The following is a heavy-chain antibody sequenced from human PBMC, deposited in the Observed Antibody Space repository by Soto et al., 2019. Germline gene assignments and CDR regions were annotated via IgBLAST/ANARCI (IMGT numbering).Heavy chain of an antibody. CDR1: GFTFTMYS. CDR2: ISSTTNYI. Sequence: GGSLRLSCAASGFTFTMYSMNWVRHAPGKGLEWVSSISSTTNYIYYGDSMKGRFTISRDNAKNSLYLEMNSLRAEDTAVYYCARESEDLTSNFDYWGQGTLVTVSS. J-gene: IGHJ4*02. V-gene: IGHV3-21*06. CDR3: ARESEDLTSNFDY.